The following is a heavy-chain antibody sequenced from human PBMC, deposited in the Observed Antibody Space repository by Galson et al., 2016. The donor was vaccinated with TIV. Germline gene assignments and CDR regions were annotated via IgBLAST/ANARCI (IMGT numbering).Heavy chain of an antibody. J-gene: IGHJ3*02. CDR1: GFTFGDYA. Sequence: SLRLSCAASGFTFGDYAMHWVRQVPGKGLEWVPGISFNSGDKGYADSVKGRFTISRDNAKNSLYLQMNSLRVEDMALYYCAKDIAYGDTSNFDAFDMWGQGTMVTVSS. CDR3: AKDIAYGDTSNFDAFDM. V-gene: IGHV3-9*03. D-gene: IGHD2-2*01. CDR2: ISFNSGDK.